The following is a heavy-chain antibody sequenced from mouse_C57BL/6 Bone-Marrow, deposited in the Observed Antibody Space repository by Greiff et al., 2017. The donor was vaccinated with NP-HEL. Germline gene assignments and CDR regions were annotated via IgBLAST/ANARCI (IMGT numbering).Heavy chain of an antibody. Sequence: QVQLQQPGAELVRPGSSVKLSCKASGYTFTSYWMHWVKQRPIQGLEWIGNIDPSDSYTNYNQKFKGKSTLTVDKSSSTAYMQLSSLTSEDSAVYYCAREDITTVVATDFDYWGQGTTLTVSS. CDR2: IDPSDSYT. CDR1: GYTFTSYW. V-gene: IGHV1-52*01. CDR3: AREDITTVVATDFDY. D-gene: IGHD1-1*01. J-gene: IGHJ2*01.